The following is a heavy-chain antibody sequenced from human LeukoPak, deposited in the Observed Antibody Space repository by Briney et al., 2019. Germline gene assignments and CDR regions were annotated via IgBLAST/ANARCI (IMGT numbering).Heavy chain of an antibody. CDR3: AKGRVTPDY. CDR2: ISGGGDIT. D-gene: IGHD2-8*01. V-gene: IGHV3-23*01. J-gene: IGHJ4*02. CDR1: GFNFANHA. Sequence: GGSLRLSCAASGFNFANHAMSWVRQTAGKGLEWVSAISGGGDITYYADSVKGRFTISRDNSKNTLYLQMNSLRAEDTAVYYCAKGRVTPDYWGQGTLVTVSS.